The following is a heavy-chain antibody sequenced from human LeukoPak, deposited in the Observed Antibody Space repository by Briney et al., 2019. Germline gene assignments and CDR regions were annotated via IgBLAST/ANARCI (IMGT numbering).Heavy chain of an antibody. V-gene: IGHV3-7*01. D-gene: IGHD1-26*01. J-gene: IGHJ4*02. CDR1: AFTICSYW. CDR3: ARERGYSGSSYDY. Sequence: YLRFSCAGSAFTICSYWMSWVGPAPGKGLEWVANIKHDGREKYYVDSVKGRFTISRNNAKNSLYLQMNSLRAEDTAVYYCARERGYSGSSYDYWGQGTLVTVSS. CDR2: IKHDGREK.